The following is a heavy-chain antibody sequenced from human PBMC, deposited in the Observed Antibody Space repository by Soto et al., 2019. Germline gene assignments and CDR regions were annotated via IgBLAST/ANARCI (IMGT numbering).Heavy chain of an antibody. V-gene: IGHV3-30-3*01. Sequence: GGSLRLSCAASGFTFSSYAMHWVRQAPGKGLGWVAVISYDGSNKYYADSVKGRFTISRDNSKNTLYLQMNSLRAEDTAVYYCARFQLTGTDNWFDPWGQGTLVTVSS. J-gene: IGHJ5*02. CDR1: GFTFSSYA. D-gene: IGHD1-20*01. CDR3: ARFQLTGTDNWFDP. CDR2: ISYDGSNK.